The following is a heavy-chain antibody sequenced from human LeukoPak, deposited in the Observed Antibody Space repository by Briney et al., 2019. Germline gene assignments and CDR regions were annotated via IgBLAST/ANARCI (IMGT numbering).Heavy chain of an antibody. D-gene: IGHD6-19*01. Sequence: PGGSLRLSCEASGLTFNKYWMSWVRQAPGEGLEWVAHIKQDGSEKNYVDSVKGRFTISRDNAKNSLSLRMNSLSAEDTAVYYCATGYSSGWYFYFQHWGQGSLVSVSS. CDR1: GLTFNKYW. CDR3: ATGYSSGWYFYFQH. J-gene: IGHJ1*01. V-gene: IGHV3-7*01. CDR2: IKQDGSEK.